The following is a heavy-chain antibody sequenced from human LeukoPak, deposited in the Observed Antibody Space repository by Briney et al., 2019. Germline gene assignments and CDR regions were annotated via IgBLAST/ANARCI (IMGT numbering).Heavy chain of an antibody. CDR2: ISDSGRST. CDR1: GFTFSSYA. J-gene: IGHJ4*02. CDR3: ASRQGLGWHYVN. Sequence: PGGSLRLSCVDSGFTFSSYAMSWVRQVPGKGLEWVSGISDSGRSTYYADSVKGRFTISRDNSKNTLYLQMNSLRAEDTAVYYCASRQGLGWHYVNWGQGTLVTVSS. V-gene: IGHV3-23*01. D-gene: IGHD3-10*02.